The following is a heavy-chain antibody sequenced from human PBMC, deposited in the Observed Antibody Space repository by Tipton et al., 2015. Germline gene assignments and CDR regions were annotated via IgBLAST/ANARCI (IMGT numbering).Heavy chain of an antibody. CDR1: SDSISKYY. CDR3: ARHKDSGTYPMDC. D-gene: IGHD3-10*01. Sequence: LRLSCSVSSDSISKYYWSWIRQPPGKELEWIGYIQYSGSTNYNPSLKSRISMSVDTSKNQISLKMTSVTAADTAFYYCARHKDSGTYPMDCWGQGTLVTVSS. CDR2: IQYSGST. V-gene: IGHV4-59*01. J-gene: IGHJ4*02.